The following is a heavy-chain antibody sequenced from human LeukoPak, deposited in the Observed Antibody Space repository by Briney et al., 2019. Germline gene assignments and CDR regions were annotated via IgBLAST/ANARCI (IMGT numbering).Heavy chain of an antibody. V-gene: IGHV4-38-2*02. CDR1: GYSISSGYY. Sequence: SSETLSLTCTVSGYSISSGYYWGWIQQSPGKGLEWIGNIYRRGSTHYNPSLKSRVTISMDTSKNQFSLKLSSVTAADTAVYYCARDVRNYYDSSGYYLFDYWGQGTLVTVSS. CDR3: ARDVRNYYDSSGYYLFDY. J-gene: IGHJ4*02. CDR2: IYRRGST. D-gene: IGHD3-22*01.